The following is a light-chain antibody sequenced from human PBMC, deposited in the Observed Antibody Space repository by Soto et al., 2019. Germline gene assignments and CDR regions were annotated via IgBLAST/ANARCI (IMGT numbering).Light chain of an antibody. V-gene: IGKV1-5*01. J-gene: IGKJ4*01. CDR2: AAS. CDR1: QTISSW. Sequence: DIQMTQSPSTLSGSVGDRVTITCRASQTISSWLAWYQQKPGKAPKLLIYAASTLQGGVPSRFSGSGSGTDFTLTISSLQPDDFATYYCQQLNTYPLTFGGGTKVDIK. CDR3: QQLNTYPLT.